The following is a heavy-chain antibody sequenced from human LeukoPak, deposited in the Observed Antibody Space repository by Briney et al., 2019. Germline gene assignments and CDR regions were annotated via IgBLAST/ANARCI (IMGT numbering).Heavy chain of an antibody. Sequence: SETLSLTCTVSGGSISSYHWSWIRQPPGKGLEWIGYIYSSGSTNYNPSLESRVTISVDTSKNQLSLKLSSVTAADTAVYYCARQDYDDYIDYWGQGTLVTVAS. D-gene: IGHD4-17*01. J-gene: IGHJ4*02. CDR1: GGSISSYH. V-gene: IGHV4-59*08. CDR3: ARQDYDDYIDY. CDR2: IYSSGST.